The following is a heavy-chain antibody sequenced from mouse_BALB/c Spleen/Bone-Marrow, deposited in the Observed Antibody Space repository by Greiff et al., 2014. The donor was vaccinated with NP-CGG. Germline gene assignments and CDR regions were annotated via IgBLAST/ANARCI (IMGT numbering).Heavy chain of an antibody. CDR2: ISDGGTYT. CDR3: TRSGKRYGAMDY. D-gene: IGHD2-10*02. CDR1: GFTFSDYY. V-gene: IGHV5-4*02. J-gene: IGHJ4*01. Sequence: EVMLVESGGGLVKPGGSLKLSCAASGFTFSDYYMYWVRQTPEKRLEWVATISDGGTYTYYPDSVKGRFTISRDNAKNTLYLQMSSLQSEDTAMYYCTRSGKRYGAMDYWGQGTSVTVSS.